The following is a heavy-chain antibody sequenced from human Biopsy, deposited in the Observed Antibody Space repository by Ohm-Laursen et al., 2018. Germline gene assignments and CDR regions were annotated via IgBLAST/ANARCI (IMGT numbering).Heavy chain of an antibody. CDR2: INPNSGNA. V-gene: IGHV1-2*02. CDR1: GYTFAGYY. D-gene: IGHD3-9*01. Sequence: GSSVKVSCKASGYTFAGYYLYWVRQAPGHGLEWMGWINPNSGNANYAQSFQGRLTVTRDTSISTAYMELTSLTFDDTAIYYCARVPAYPSIDGYYGLDLWGQGTTVIVSS. J-gene: IGHJ6*02. CDR3: ARVPAYPSIDGYYGLDL.